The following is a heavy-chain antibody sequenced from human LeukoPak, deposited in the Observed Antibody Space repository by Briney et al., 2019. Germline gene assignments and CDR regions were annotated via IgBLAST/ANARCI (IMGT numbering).Heavy chain of an antibody. CDR3: ARIRGYSYGIDY. D-gene: IGHD5-18*01. Sequence: GGSLRLSCAASGFTFSDYYMSWIRQAPGKGLECVSYLSGSSSYTNYAESVKGRFTISRDNAKNSLYLQMNSLRAEDTAVYYCARIRGYSYGIDYWGQGTLVTVSS. CDR1: GFTFSDYY. CDR2: LSGSSSYT. V-gene: IGHV3-11*03. J-gene: IGHJ4*02.